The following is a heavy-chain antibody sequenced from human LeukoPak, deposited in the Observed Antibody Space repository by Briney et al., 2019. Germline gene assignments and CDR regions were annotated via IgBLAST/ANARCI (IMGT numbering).Heavy chain of an antibody. D-gene: IGHD1-26*01. V-gene: IGHV1-69*04. CDR2: IIPILGIA. J-gene: IGHJ4*02. CDR1: GGTFSSYA. Sequence: HGASVKVSCKASGGTFSSYAISWVRQAPGQGLEWMGRIIPILGIANYAQKFQGRVTITADKSTSTAYMELSSLRSEDTAVYYCAREVVGATTDYWGQGTLVTVSS. CDR3: AREVVGATTDY.